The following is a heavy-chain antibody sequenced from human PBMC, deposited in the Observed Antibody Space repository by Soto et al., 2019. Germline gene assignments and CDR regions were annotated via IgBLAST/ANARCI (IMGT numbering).Heavy chain of an antibody. V-gene: IGHV3-15*01. CDR2: IKSVTDGGTR. Sequence: GGSLRLSCVVSTFTFSNAWMTWVRQAPGRGLEWIGRIKSVTDGGTRDYAAPVKGRFAISRDDSKNTLYLQMNSLKTEDTAVYYCTSGRSTFGLDSWGQGTLVTSPQ. CDR1: TFTFSNAW. D-gene: IGHD3-16*01. CDR3: TSGRSTFGLDS. J-gene: IGHJ4*02.